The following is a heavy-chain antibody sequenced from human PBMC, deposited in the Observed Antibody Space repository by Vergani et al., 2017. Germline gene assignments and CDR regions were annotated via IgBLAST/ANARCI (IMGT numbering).Heavy chain of an antibody. CDR3: TTTKRGLGVWY. Sequence: EVQLVESGGGLVKPGGSLRLSCAASGFTFSNAWMSWVRQAPGKGLEWVGRVKTKTDGGTTDYAAPVKGRFTISRHDSKNTLYLQMNSLKTEDTAVYYCTTTKRGLGVWYWGQGTLVTVSS. J-gene: IGHJ4*02. V-gene: IGHV3-15*01. D-gene: IGHD3-16*01. CDR1: GFTFSNAW. CDR2: VKTKTDGGTT.